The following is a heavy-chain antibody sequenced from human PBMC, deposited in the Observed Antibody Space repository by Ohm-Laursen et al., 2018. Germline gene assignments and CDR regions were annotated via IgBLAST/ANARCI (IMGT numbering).Heavy chain of an antibody. J-gene: IGHJ4*02. D-gene: IGHD2-2*01. CDR1: GFTFSSYE. CDR3: AKGERGHCSSTTCSGRLVFDY. V-gene: IGHV3-48*03. Sequence: SLRLSCAASGFTFSSYEMNWVRQAPGKGLEWVSYISSSGSTIYYADSVKGRFTISRDNSKNTLYLQVSSLEAEDTAVYYCAKGERGHCSSTTCSGRLVFDYWGQGTLVTVSS. CDR2: ISSSGSTI.